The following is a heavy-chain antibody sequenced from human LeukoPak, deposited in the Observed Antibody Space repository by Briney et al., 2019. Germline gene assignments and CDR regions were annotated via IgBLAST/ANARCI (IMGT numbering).Heavy chain of an antibody. Sequence: GASVKVSFKASGYTFTGYYMHWVRQAPGQGLEWMGWINPNSGGTNYAQKFQGRVTMTRDTSISTAHMELSRLRSDDTAVYYCARDSPPYCSSTSCVFDPWGQGTLVTVSS. CDR1: GYTFTGYY. CDR3: ARDSPPYCSSTSCVFDP. CDR2: INPNSGGT. V-gene: IGHV1-2*02. J-gene: IGHJ5*02. D-gene: IGHD2-2*01.